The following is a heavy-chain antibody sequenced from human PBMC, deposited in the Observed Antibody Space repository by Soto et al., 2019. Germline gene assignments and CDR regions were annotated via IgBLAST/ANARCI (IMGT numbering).Heavy chain of an antibody. CDR2: INHSGSS. Sequence: QVQLQESGPGLVKPSETLSLTCTVSGGSVSSTFWNWFRQAPGKGLEWIGYINHSGSSNYSPSLKSRVTMAVDTSKSQFSLKLNSLSAADPAVYYCARRKGYWSAKEAFDLWGQGTLVTVSS. CDR1: GGSVSSTF. J-gene: IGHJ3*01. V-gene: IGHV4-59*08. D-gene: IGHD2-15*01. CDR3: ARRKGYWSAKEAFDL.